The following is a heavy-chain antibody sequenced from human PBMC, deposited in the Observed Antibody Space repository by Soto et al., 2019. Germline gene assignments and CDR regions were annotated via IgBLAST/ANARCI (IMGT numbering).Heavy chain of an antibody. CDR3: ARESSSPNYYYYGMDV. J-gene: IGHJ6*02. D-gene: IGHD6-6*01. CDR1: GGTFSSYV. CDR2: VIPKASQP. Sequence: QVQLVQSGAEVKKPGSSVTVSCTASGGTFSSYVVSWVRQAPGQGLGWMGVVIPKASQPKYAPKFQGRVTITADYSTAYMEVRSLRSDDTAVYYCARESSSPNYYYYGMDVWGQGTSVIVSS. V-gene: IGHV1-69*01.